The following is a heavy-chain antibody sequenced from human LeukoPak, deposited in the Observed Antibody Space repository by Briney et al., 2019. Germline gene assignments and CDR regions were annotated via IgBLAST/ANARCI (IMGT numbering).Heavy chain of an antibody. V-gene: IGHV4-59*01. J-gene: IGHJ4*02. CDR2: IYYSGST. D-gene: IGHD2-8*01. CDR3: ARLMEGDYFDY. CDR1: GGSINSYY. Sequence: SETLSLTCTVSGGSINSYYWSRIRQPPGKGLEWIGYIYYSGSTNYNPSLKSRVTISVDTSKNQFSLKLSSATAADTAVYYCARLMEGDYFDYWGQGTLVTVSS.